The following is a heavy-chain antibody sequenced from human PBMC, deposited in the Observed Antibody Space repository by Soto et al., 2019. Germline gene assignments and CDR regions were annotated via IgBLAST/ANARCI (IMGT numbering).Heavy chain of an antibody. CDR1: GFSLSNARMG. CDR2: IFSNDEK. Sequence: SGPTLVNPTETLTLTCTVSGFSLSNARMGVSWIRQPPGKALEWLAHIFSNDEKSYSTSLKSRLTISKDTSKSQVVLTMTNMDPVDTATYYCXRIRSTVTGYYYYGMDVWGQGTTVTVSS. J-gene: IGHJ6*02. CDR3: XRIRSTVTGYYYYGMDV. V-gene: IGHV2-26*01. D-gene: IGHD4-4*01.